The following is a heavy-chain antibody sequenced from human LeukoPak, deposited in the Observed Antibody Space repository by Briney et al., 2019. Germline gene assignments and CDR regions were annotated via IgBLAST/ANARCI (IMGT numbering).Heavy chain of an antibody. Sequence: ASVKVSCKASGYTFTGYYMHWVRQAPGQGLEWMGRINPNSGGTNYAQKFQGRVTMTRDTPISTAYMELSRLRSDDTAVYYCARGNTYYYDSSGYHDYWGQGTLVTVSS. CDR3: ARGNTYYYDSSGYHDY. J-gene: IGHJ4*02. CDR2: INPNSGGT. D-gene: IGHD3-22*01. V-gene: IGHV1-2*06. CDR1: GYTFTGYY.